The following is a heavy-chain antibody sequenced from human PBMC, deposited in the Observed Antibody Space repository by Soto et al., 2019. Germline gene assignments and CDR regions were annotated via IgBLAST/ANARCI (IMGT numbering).Heavy chain of an antibody. D-gene: IGHD3-3*01. CDR3: ARDSDFWSGYYQTPYFDY. J-gene: IGHJ4*02. Sequence: LRLSCAASGFTFSDYYMSWIRQAPGKGLEWVSYISSSGSTIYYADSVKGRFTISRDNAKNSLYLQMNSLRAEDTAVYYCARDSDFWSGYYQTPYFDYWGQGTLVTVSS. CDR2: ISSSGSTI. CDR1: GFTFSDYY. V-gene: IGHV3-11*01.